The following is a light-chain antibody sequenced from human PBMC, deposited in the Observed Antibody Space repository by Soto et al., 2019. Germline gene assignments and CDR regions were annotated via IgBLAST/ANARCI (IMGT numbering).Light chain of an antibody. J-gene: IGLJ1*01. V-gene: IGLV1-40*01. CDR3: QSYDSSLSGYV. CDR1: SSNIGAGYD. Sequence: QSVLTQPPSGSGAPGQRVTISCTGSSSNIGAGYDVHWYQQLPGTAPKLLIYGNSNRPSGVPDRFSGSKSGTSASLAITGLQAEDDADYYCQSYDSSLSGYVFGTGTKVTVL. CDR2: GNS.